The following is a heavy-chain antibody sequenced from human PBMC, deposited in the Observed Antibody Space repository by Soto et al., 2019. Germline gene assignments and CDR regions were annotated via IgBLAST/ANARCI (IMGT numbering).Heavy chain of an antibody. CDR2: ISAYNGNT. D-gene: IGHD2-2*01. CDR1: GYTFTSYG. V-gene: IGHV1-18*01. Sequence: EASVKVSCKASGYTFTSYGISWVRQAPGQGLEWMGWISAYNGNTNYAQKLQGRVTMTRDTSTSTAYMELRSLRSDDTAVYYCARRGTEPYCSSTSCTTWFDPWGQGALVTLSS. J-gene: IGHJ5*02. CDR3: ARRGTEPYCSSTSCTTWFDP.